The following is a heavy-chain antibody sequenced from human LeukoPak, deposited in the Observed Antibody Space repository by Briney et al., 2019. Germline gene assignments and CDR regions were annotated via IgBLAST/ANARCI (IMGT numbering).Heavy chain of an antibody. Sequence: GASVKVSSTASGDTFTSYYVHWVRQAPGQGLEWMGVINPSAGTTNYLQKFQGSVTMTRDTSTNTVYMELSSLRSYDTAVYYCAGQKAAPATLAFDFWGQGALVTVSS. V-gene: IGHV1-46*01. D-gene: IGHD2-15*01. CDR3: AGQKAAPATLAFDF. J-gene: IGHJ4*02. CDR1: GDTFTSYY. CDR2: INPSAGTT.